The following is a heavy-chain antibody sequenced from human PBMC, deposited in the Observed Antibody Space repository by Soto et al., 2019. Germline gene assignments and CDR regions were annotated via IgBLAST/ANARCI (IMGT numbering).Heavy chain of an antibody. Sequence: EVQLLESGGGLVQPGVSLRLSCAASGFTFRSYAMSWVRQAPGKGLEWVSAISGSGGSTYYADSVKGRFTISRDNSKNTLYLQMNSLSAEDTAVYYCAEDRGCTNAICYFHYDYWGQGGLVTVSS. D-gene: IGHD2-8*01. CDR3: AEDRGCTNAICYFHYDY. J-gene: IGHJ4*02. CDR1: GFTFRSYA. CDR2: ISGSGGST. V-gene: IGHV3-23*01.